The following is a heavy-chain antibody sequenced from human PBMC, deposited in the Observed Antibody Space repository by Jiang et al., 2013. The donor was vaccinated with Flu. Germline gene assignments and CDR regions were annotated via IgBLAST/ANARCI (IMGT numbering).Heavy chain of an antibody. D-gene: IGHD6-13*01. V-gene: IGHV3-30*18. CDR3: AKAGGVYSTPFDP. J-gene: IGHJ5*02. CDR1: GFTFSRYG. CDR2: ISNDGKNK. Sequence: VQLVESGGGVVQPGRSLTLSCAASGFTFSRYGMHWVRQAPGKGLEWVAVISNDGKNKYYVDSVKGRFTISRDNSKNTLYLQMNSLRTEDTAVYYCAKAGGVYSTPFDPWGQGTWSSSPQ.